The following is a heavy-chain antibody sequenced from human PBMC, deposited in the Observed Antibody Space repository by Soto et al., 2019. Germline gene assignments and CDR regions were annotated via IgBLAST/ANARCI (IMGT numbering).Heavy chain of an antibody. Sequence: EVQLVQSGAEVKKPGESLKISCKGSGYSFTRYWIGWVRQMPGKCLEWMGIIYPGDSDTRYSPSFQGQVTISADKSISTAYLQWSILKASDTAMYYCARIPVVVAATLGFDPWGQGTLVTVSS. CDR1: GYSFTRYW. D-gene: IGHD2-15*01. V-gene: IGHV5-51*01. CDR2: IYPGDSDT. CDR3: ARIPVVVAATLGFDP. J-gene: IGHJ5*02.